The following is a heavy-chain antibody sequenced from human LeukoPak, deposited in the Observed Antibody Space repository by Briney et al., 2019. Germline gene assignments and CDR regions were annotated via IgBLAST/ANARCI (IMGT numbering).Heavy chain of an antibody. D-gene: IGHD3-22*01. V-gene: IGHV3-53*01. CDR2: IYSGGST. Sequence: PGGSLRLSCAASGFTVSSNYMSWVRQAPGKGLEWVSVIYSGGSTYYADSVKGRFTISRDNSKNTLYLQMNSLRAEDTAEYYCARNGGRGYYYRYFDYWGQGTLVTVSS. CDR3: ARNGGRGYYYRYFDY. CDR1: GFTVSSNY. J-gene: IGHJ4*02.